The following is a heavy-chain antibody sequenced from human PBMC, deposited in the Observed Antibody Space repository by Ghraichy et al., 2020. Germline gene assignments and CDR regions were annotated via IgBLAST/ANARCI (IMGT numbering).Heavy chain of an antibody. D-gene: IGHD3-22*01. CDR2: IRSKAYGGTP. Sequence: GGSLRLSCIASGFTFGDCAMGWIRQAPGKGLEWVGFIRSKAYGGTPEYAASVKGRFTISRDDSNSIAYLQMNSLKTEDTAVYYCTGDSSGYYWDFDYWGQGTLVTVSS. CDR1: GFTFGDCA. J-gene: IGHJ4*02. CDR3: TGDSSGYYWDFDY. V-gene: IGHV3-49*03.